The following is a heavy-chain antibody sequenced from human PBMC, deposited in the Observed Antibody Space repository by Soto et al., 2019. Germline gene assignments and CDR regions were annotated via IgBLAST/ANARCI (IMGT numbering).Heavy chain of an antibody. CDR3: AKVLYSYGPFDS. V-gene: IGHV3-23*01. CDR1: GFTVSSYS. J-gene: IGHJ4*02. CDR2: ISGGGDNT. Sequence: GGSLRLSCAASGFTVSSYSMNWVRQAPGKGLEWVSSISGGGDNTNYADSVKGRFTVSRDNSKNTLYLQMNSLRAEDTSLYYCAKVLYSYGPFDSWGQGTLVTVSS. D-gene: IGHD5-18*01.